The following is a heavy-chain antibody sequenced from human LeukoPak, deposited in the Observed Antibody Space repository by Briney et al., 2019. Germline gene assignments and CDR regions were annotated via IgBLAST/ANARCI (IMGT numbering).Heavy chain of an antibody. CDR1: GFTFSIYS. CDR3: ARDAGVDY. CDR2: ITGSKSTI. J-gene: IGHJ4*02. Sequence: GGMLRLSCAASGFTFSIYSMHWVRQAPRKGLEWVSYITGSKSTIYFADFVKGRFTISGDNAKNSLYLQMDSLRDEDTAVYYCARDAGVDYWGQGTLLTVSP. V-gene: IGHV3-48*02.